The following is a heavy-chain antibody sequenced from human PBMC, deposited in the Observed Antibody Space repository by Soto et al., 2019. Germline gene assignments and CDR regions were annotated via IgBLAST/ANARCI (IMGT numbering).Heavy chain of an antibody. CDR2: ISYDGRYK. D-gene: IGHD6-13*01. CDR1: GFTFNTYA. J-gene: IGHJ6*02. CDR3: AREGGRVAAAGYGLDV. V-gene: IGHV3-30*04. Sequence: GGSLRLSCAASGFTFNTYAMHWVRQAPGKGLEWVAVISYDGRYKYYADSVKGRFTISRDNPTNTLYVQMNSLRPEDTAVYYCAREGGRVAAAGYGLDVRGQGTTVTVAS.